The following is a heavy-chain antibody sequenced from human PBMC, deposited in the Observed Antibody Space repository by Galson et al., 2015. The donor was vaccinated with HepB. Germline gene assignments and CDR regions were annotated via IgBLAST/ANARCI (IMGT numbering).Heavy chain of an antibody. D-gene: IGHD6-13*01. CDR3: TTALSTVAATYWYFDL. CDR1: GFTFNNAW. CDR2: IKRKTDGGTT. V-gene: IGHV3-15*01. J-gene: IGHJ2*01. Sequence: SLRLSCAASGFTFNNAWMSWVRQAPGKGLEWVGRIKRKTDGGTTDYAAPVKGRFTISRDDSKNTLYLQMNSLKTEDTAVYYCTTALSTVAATYWYFDLWGRGTLVTVSS.